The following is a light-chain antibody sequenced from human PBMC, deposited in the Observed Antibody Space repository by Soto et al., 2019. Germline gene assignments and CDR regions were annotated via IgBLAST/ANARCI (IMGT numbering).Light chain of an antibody. Sequence: DIQMTQSPSSLSASVGDRVTITCRASQSISSSLNWYQQKPGKAPKLLIYDASGLESGVPSRFSGSGSGTEFTLTISSLQPEDAATYYCQQSYSTPLTFGGGTKVDIK. CDR1: QSISSS. J-gene: IGKJ4*01. CDR3: QQSYSTPLT. CDR2: DAS. V-gene: IGKV1-39*01.